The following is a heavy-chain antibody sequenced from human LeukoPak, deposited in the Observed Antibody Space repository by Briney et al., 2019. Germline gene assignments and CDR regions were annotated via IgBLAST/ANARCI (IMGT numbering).Heavy chain of an antibody. D-gene: IGHD3-16*02. J-gene: IGHJ4*02. CDR3: AKEANDYVWGSYRSYYFDY. Sequence: GRSLRLSCAASGFTFSSYGMHWVRQAPGKGLEWVAVISYDGSNKYYADSVKGRFTISRDNSKNTLYLQMNSLRAEDTPVYYCAKEANDYVWGSYRSYYFDYWGQGTLVTVSS. CDR1: GFTFSSYG. CDR2: ISYDGSNK. V-gene: IGHV3-30*18.